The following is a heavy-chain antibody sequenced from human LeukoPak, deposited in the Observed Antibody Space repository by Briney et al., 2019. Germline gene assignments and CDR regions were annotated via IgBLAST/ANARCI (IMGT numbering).Heavy chain of an antibody. CDR1: GIPLRGYA. Sequence: PGGSLRLSCAGAGIPLRGYAMSWVRQAPGKGLEWVSAMSGSGDSTLYADSVRGRFTISRDDSKNTLYLQMNNLGVEDTAVYYCAKDNYTDSYYPFDYWGQGTLVTVSS. V-gene: IGHV3-23*01. J-gene: IGHJ4*02. CDR3: AKDNYTDSYYPFDY. D-gene: IGHD1-26*01. CDR2: MSGSGDST.